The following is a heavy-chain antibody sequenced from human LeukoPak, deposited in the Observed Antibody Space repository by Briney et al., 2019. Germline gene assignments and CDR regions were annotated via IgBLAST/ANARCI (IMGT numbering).Heavy chain of an antibody. V-gene: IGHV1-69*04. Sequence: SVKVSCKASGGTFSSYAISWVRQVPGQGLEWMGRIIPILGIANYAQKFQGRVTITADKSTSTAYMELSSLRSEDTPVYYCARDPGVVVPAAIKFDYWGQGTLVTVSS. CDR1: GGTFSSYA. D-gene: IGHD2-2*02. CDR2: IIPILGIA. CDR3: ARDPGVVVPAAIKFDY. J-gene: IGHJ4*02.